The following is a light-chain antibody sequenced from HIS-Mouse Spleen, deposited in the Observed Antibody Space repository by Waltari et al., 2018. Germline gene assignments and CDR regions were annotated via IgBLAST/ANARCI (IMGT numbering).Light chain of an antibody. Sequence: SYVLTQPPSVSVAPGKTARITCGGNNIGSKSVHWYQQKPGQAPVLVVYDDRDRPSGIPERSSGSNSGNTATLTISRVEAGDEADYYCQVWDSSSDHVVFGGGTKLTVL. V-gene: IGLV3-21*03. CDR2: DDR. J-gene: IGLJ2*01. CDR3: QVWDSSSDHVV. CDR1: NIGSKS.